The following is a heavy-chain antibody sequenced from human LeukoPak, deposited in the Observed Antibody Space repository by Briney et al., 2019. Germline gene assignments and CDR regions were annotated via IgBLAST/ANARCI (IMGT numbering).Heavy chain of an antibody. J-gene: IGHJ4*02. D-gene: IGHD6-19*01. CDR2: IWYDGSNK. CDR1: GFTFSSYG. V-gene: IGHV3-33*01. Sequence: GRSLRLSCAASGFTFSSYGMHWVRQAPGKGLEWVAVIWYDGSNKYYADSVKDRFTISRDNSKNTLYLQMNSLRAEDTAVYYCARDHSSGWYSDYFDYWGQGTLVTVSS. CDR3: ARDHSSGWYSDYFDY.